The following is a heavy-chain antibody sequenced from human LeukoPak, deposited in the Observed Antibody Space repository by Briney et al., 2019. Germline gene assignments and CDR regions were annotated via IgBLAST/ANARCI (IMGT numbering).Heavy chain of an antibody. CDR2: ISDDGKTR. CDR1: GFTFSNYG. CDR3: AKDYSNRPDYFDY. J-gene: IGHJ4*02. V-gene: IGHV3-30*18. Sequence: PGRSLRLSCAASGFTFSNYGMHWVRQAPGKGLEWVAVISDDGKTRYYAESVKGRFTISRDNSKNTLSLQVNSLRDEDTALYYCAKDYSNRPDYFDYWGQGTLVTVSS. D-gene: IGHD6-13*01.